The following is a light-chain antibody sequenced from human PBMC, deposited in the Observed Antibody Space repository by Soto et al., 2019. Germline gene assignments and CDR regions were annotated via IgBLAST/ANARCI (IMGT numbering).Light chain of an antibody. CDR1: SSNIGSNT. Sequence: QSVLTQPPSASGTPGQRVTLSCSGSSSNIGSNTVNWYQQLPGTAPKLLIYSDDQRPSGVPDRFSGSKSGTSASLAISGLQSEDEANYYCATWHDSLNGVLFGGGTKVTVL. CDR3: ATWHDSLNGVL. V-gene: IGLV1-44*01. CDR2: SDD. J-gene: IGLJ3*02.